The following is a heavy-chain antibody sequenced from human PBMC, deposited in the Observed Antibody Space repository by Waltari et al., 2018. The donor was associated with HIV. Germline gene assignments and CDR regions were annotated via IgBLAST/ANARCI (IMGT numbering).Heavy chain of an antibody. CDR3: ARGSPDIVVVVAATRGGYFQH. CDR2: INHSGST. Sequence: QVQLQQWGAGLLKPSETLSLTCAVYGGSFSGYYWSWIRQHPGKGLEWLGEINHSGSTNYNPSLKSRVTISVDTSKNQFSLKLSSVTAADTAVYYCARGSPDIVVVVAATRGGYFQHWGQGTLVTVSS. V-gene: IGHV4-34*01. CDR1: GGSFSGYY. D-gene: IGHD2-15*01. J-gene: IGHJ1*01.